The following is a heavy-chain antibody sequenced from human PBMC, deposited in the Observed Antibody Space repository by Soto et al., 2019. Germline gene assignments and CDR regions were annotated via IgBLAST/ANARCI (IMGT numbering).Heavy chain of an antibody. CDR2: IYYSGST. V-gene: IGHV4-59*08. CDR3: ARRDGSCFDY. Sequence: QVQLQESGPGLVKPSETLSLTCTVSGGSISSYYWSWIRQPPGKGLEWIGYIYYSGSTNYNPSLRRRVAISVDTSKNRSSLKLSSVTAADTAVYYCARRDGSCFDYWGQGTLVTVSS. J-gene: IGHJ4*02. CDR1: GGSISSYY.